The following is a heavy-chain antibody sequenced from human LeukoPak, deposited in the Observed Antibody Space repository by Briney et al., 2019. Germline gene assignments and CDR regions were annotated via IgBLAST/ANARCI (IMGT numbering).Heavy chain of an antibody. J-gene: IGHJ3*02. CDR2: IRCDGGDQ. CDR3: ARDGSGSYYNVAFDI. CDR1: GVIFSEFG. Sequence: GGSLRLSCTASGVIFSEFGMHWVRQAPGKGLEWVTFIRCDGGDQYYAESVKGRFTISRDNSKNTLYLQMGSLRAEDMAVYYCARDGSGSYYNVAFDIWGQGTMVTVSS. D-gene: IGHD3-10*01. V-gene: IGHV3-30*02.